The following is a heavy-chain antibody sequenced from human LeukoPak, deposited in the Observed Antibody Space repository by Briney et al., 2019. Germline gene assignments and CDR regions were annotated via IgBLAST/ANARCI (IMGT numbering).Heavy chain of an antibody. V-gene: IGHV4-39*01. CDR2: IYYSGST. CDR3: ARRSGYSYEGPINWFDP. CDR1: GGSISSSSYY. Sequence: SETLSLTCTVSGGSISSSSYYWGWIRQPRGKGVEWIVSIYYSGSTYYNPALKSRVTITENTAKKQFSLKLSSVTAADTAVYYCARRSGYSYEGPINWFDPWGQGTLVTVSS. J-gene: IGHJ5*02. D-gene: IGHD5-18*01.